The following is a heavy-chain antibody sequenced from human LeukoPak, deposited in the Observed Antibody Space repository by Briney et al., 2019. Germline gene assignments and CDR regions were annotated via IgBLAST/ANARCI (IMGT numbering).Heavy chain of an antibody. J-gene: IGHJ4*02. CDR2: VRNDGFDT. CDR3: ARDRGKDYFGD. CDR1: GLTFTNHG. D-gene: IGHD4-23*01. Sequence: GGSLRLSCVTSGLTFTNHGFHWLRQSAGRGLEWVAFVRNDGFDTYHSNSVKGRFSISRDDSKNTVYLQMNSLRAEDTALYYCARDRGKDYFGDWGQGTQVTVSS. V-gene: IGHV3-30*02.